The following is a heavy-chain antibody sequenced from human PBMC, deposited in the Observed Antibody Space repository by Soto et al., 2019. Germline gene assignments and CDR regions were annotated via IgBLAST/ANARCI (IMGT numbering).Heavy chain of an antibody. J-gene: IGHJ3*02. V-gene: IGHV3-30-3*01. CDR3: ARFDDASYDILIGYDTALDI. Sequence: GGSLRLSCAASGFTFSSYAMHWVRQAPGKGLEWVAGISYDGSNKYYADTVKGRFSISRVNSKNTLYLQMNSLRVEDMDAYYCARFDDASYDILIGYDTALDIWGQGTLVTVSS. CDR1: GFTFSSYA. D-gene: IGHD3-9*01. CDR2: ISYDGSNK.